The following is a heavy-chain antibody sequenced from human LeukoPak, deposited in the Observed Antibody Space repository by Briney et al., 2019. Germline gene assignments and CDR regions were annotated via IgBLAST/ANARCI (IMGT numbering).Heavy chain of an antibody. CDR1: GYTFTSYY. J-gene: IGHJ4*02. V-gene: IGHV1-46*01. Sequence: WASVKVSCKASGYTFTSYYMHWVRQAPGQGLEWMGIINPSGGSTSYAQKFQGRVTMTRDMSTSTVYMELSSLRSEDTAVYYCARGVWHTMIIVGEYYFDYWGQGTLVAVSS. CDR2: INPSGGST. CDR3: ARGVWHTMIIVGEYYFDY. D-gene: IGHD3-22*01.